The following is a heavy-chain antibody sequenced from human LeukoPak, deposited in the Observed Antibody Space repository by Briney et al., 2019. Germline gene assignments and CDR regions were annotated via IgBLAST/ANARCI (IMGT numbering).Heavy chain of an antibody. CDR3: ARALSPFDY. CDR1: GFTFSSYA. V-gene: IGHV3-30-3*01. CDR2: ISYDGSDK. Sequence: GGSLTLSCAASGFTFSSYAMHWVRQAPGKGLEWVAVISYDGSDKCYADSVKGRFTISRDNSKNTMYLRMNSLRAEDTAVYYCARALSPFDYWGQGTLVTVSS. J-gene: IGHJ4*02.